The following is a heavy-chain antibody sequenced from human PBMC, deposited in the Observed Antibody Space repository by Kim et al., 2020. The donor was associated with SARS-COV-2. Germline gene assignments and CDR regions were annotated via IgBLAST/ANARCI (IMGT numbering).Heavy chain of an antibody. J-gene: IGHJ1*01. V-gene: IGHV4-34*01. Sequence: SETLSLTCAVYGASFSGFQWTWIRQTPGKGLEWIGEINHSGSSNYNPSLRSRISMSVDTSKNQFSLKLSSVTAADTAVYYCAAGAPGHWGQGTLAT. CDR3: AAGAPGH. CDR2: INHSGSS. CDR1: GASFSGFQ.